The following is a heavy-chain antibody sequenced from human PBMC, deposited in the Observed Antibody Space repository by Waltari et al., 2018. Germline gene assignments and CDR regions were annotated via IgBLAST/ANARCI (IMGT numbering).Heavy chain of an antibody. CDR3: ASREGQLDT. Sequence: QVQLQESGPGLVKPSETLSLTCTVSGGSISRYYWSWIRQPPGKGLEWIGYIYYSGSTNYNPSLKSRVTISVDTSKNQFSLKLSSVTAADTAVYYCASREGQLDTWGQGTLVTVSS. V-gene: IGHV4-59*01. CDR2: IYYSGST. CDR1: GGSISRYY. J-gene: IGHJ5*02. D-gene: IGHD6-13*01.